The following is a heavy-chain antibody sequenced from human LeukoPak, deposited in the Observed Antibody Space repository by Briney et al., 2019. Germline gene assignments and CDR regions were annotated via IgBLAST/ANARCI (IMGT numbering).Heavy chain of an antibody. Sequence: ASVKVSCKASGGTFSSYAISWVRQAPGQGLEWMGGIIPIFGTANYAQKFQGRVTITTDESTSTAYMELSSLRSEDTAVYYCARVVYYGSGSYTNWFDPWGQGTLVTVSS. CDR2: IIPIFGTA. D-gene: IGHD3-10*01. CDR1: GGTFSSYA. V-gene: IGHV1-69*05. CDR3: ARVVYYGSGSYTNWFDP. J-gene: IGHJ5*02.